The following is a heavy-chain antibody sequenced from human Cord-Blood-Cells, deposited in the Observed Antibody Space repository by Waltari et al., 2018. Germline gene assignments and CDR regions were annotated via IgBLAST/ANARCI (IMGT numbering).Heavy chain of an antibody. V-gene: IGHV4-34*01. D-gene: IGHD2-15*01. J-gene: IGHJ6*02. CDR3: ARLRGYCSGGSCYSHYYYGMDV. Sequence: QVQLQQWGAGLLKPSETLSLTCAVYGGSFSGYYWSWIRQPPGKGREWIGEINHSGSTNYNPSLKSRVTISVDTSKNQFSLKLSSVTAADTAVYYCARLRGYCSGGSCYSHYYYGMDVWGQGTTVTVSS. CDR1: GGSFSGYY. CDR2: INHSGST.